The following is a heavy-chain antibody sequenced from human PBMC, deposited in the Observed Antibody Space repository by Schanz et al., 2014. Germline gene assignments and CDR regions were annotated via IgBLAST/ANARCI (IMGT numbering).Heavy chain of an antibody. J-gene: IGHJ4*02. Sequence: QVQLQQWGAGLLKPSETLSLTCAVSGASISSSNWWSWVRQPPGKGLEWIGEIYHSGNTNYNASLKSRVTISVDKSKNQFSLKLRSVTAADTAVYYCARAARRTRVVPLYFDYWGQGTLVTVSS. D-gene: IGHD2-2*01. V-gene: IGHV4-4*02. CDR1: GASISSSNW. CDR2: IYHSGNT. CDR3: ARAARRTRVVPLYFDY.